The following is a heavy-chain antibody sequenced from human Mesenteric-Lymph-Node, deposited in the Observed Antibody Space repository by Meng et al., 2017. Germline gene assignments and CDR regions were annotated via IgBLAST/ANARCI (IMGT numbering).Heavy chain of an antibody. D-gene: IGHD6-25*01. CDR2: ISYDGSNK. J-gene: IGHJ4*02. V-gene: IGHV3-30*04. CDR3: ARERVSGDY. Sequence: GGSLRLSCAASGFTFSSYAMHWVRQAPGKGLEWVAVISYDGSNKYYADSVKGRFTISRDNSKNTLYLQMNSLRAEDTAVYYCARERVSGDYWGQGTLVTVSS. CDR1: GFTFSSYA.